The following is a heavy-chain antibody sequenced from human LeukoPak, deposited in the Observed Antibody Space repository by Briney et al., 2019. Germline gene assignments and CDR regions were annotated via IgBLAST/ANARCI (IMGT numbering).Heavy chain of an antibody. J-gene: IGHJ6*03. V-gene: IGHV4-38-2*01. CDR1: GYSISSGYY. Sequence: KPSETLSLTCAVSGYSISSGYYWGWIRQPPGRGLEWIGSIYHSGSTYYNPSLKSRFNISVETSNNHFSLKLSSVTAPDTAVYYCARGLTYCDFWGGHLPGGYYMDVCGKGSTVTVS. CDR3: ARGLTYCDFWGGHLPGGYYMDV. CDR2: IYHSGST. D-gene: IGHD3/OR15-3a*01.